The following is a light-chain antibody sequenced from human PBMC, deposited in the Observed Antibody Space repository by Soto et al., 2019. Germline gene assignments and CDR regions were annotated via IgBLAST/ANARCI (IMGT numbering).Light chain of an antibody. CDR2: DVS. J-gene: IGLJ2*01. CDR1: SGDIGRYNY. CDR3: CSHAGRGSVL. Sequence: QSALTQPASVSGSPGQSITISCTGTSGDIGRYNYVSWYQQHPGKAPKLMIFDVSDRPSGVSSRFSGSKSGNTASLTISGLQAEDEADYYCCSHAGRGSVLFGGGTKVTVL. V-gene: IGLV2-14*01.